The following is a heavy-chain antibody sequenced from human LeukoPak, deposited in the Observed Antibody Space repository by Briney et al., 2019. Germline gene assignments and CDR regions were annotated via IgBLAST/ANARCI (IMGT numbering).Heavy chain of an antibody. D-gene: IGHD5-12*01. J-gene: IGHJ4*02. Sequence: ASVKVSCKASGCTFTSFGFSWVRQAPGQGLEWMGWISAHNGNTNYAQKLQGRVTLTTDTSTSTAYMELRSLRSDDTAVYYCARDLRVVATTPGGYWGQGTLVTVSS. CDR3: ARDLRVVATTPGGY. CDR2: ISAHNGNT. CDR1: GCTFTSFG. V-gene: IGHV1-18*01.